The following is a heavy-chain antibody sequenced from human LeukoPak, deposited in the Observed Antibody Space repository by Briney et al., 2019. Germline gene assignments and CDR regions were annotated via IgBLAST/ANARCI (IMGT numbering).Heavy chain of an antibody. Sequence: PGGSLRLSCAASGFTFSSYGMHWVRQAPGKGLEWVAVISYDGSNKYYADSVKGRFTISRDNSKNTLYLQMNSLRAEDTAVYYCARAGYSGSYYPDYWGQGTLVTVSS. CDR3: ARAGYSGSYYPDY. CDR1: GFTFSSYG. D-gene: IGHD1-26*01. J-gene: IGHJ4*02. CDR2: ISYDGSNK. V-gene: IGHV3-30*03.